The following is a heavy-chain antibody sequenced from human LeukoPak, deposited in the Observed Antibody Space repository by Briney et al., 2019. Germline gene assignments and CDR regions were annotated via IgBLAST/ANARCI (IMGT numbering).Heavy chain of an antibody. CDR3: ASPSSSYHDAFDI. CDR1: GYAFSIIT. J-gene: IGHJ3*02. CDR2: ISLYNGNT. D-gene: IGHD6-13*01. Sequence: ASVKVSCKASGYAFSIITISWVRQAPGQGLEWMGWISLYNGNTNYAQKFQGSVTMTRDTSTTTVSMELRSLRSDDTAVYYCASPSSSYHDAFDIWGQGTMVTVSS. V-gene: IGHV1-18*01.